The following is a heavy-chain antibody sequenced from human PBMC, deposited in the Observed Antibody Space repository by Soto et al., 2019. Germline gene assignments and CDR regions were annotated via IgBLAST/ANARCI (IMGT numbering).Heavy chain of an antibody. D-gene: IGHD6-13*01. Sequence: ASVQVSCEASRYTFTRYAIHWVRQAPGQRLEWMGWINAGNGNTKYSQKFQGRVTITRDTSASTAYMELSSLRSEDTAVYYCARGVIAAAGTGLYWPNWFDPWGQGTLVTVSS. J-gene: IGHJ5*02. CDR2: INAGNGNT. CDR1: RYTFTRYA. V-gene: IGHV1-3*01. CDR3: ARGVIAAAGTGLYWPNWFDP.